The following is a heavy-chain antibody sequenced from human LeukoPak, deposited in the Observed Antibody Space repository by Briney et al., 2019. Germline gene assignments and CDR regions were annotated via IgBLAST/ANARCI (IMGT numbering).Heavy chain of an antibody. CDR2: ISGSGDAT. J-gene: IGHJ5*02. CDR3: AKAGVVVAASNWFDP. V-gene: IGHV3-23*01. CDR1: GFAFSNYA. D-gene: IGHD2-15*01. Sequence: PGGSLRLSCGASGFAFSNYAMCWVRQAPGKGLEWVSAISGSGDATNFADSVKGRFTISRDNSKNTLYLQMSSLRAEDTAVYYCAKAGVVVAASNWFDPWGQGTLVAVSS.